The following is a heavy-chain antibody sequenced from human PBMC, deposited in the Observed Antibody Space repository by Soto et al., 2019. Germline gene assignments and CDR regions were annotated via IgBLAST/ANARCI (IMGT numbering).Heavy chain of an antibody. CDR2: ISGSGGST. V-gene: IGHV3-23*01. J-gene: IGHJ6*02. CDR1: GFTFSSYA. D-gene: IGHD4-17*01. CDR3: AKDRLFDYGDSLYYYYGMDV. Sequence: PWGSLRLSCAASGFTFSSYAMSWVRQAPGKGLEWVSAISGSGGSTYYADSVKGRFTISRDNSKNTLYLQMNSLRAEDTAVYYCAKDRLFDYGDSLYYYYGMDVWGQGTTVTVSS.